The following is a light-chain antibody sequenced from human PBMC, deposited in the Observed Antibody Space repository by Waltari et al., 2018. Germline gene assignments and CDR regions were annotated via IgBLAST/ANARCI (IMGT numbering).Light chain of an antibody. CDR1: EDIRND. CDR3: LHDYGYPRT. J-gene: IGKJ1*01. CDR2: GTS. Sequence: TQLTQSPSSLSASVGDRVILTCRASEDIRNDLAWYQQQPGKAPKVLIYGTSILHSGVPSRFSGSGSGTDFTLTITNLQPEDFATYFCLHDYGYPRTLGQGTKVEVK. V-gene: IGKV1-6*01.